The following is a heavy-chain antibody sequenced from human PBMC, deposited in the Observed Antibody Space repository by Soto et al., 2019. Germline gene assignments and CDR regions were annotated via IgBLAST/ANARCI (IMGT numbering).Heavy chain of an antibody. J-gene: IGHJ4*02. Sequence: GRSLRLSCAASGFTFSSYAMSWVRQAPGKGLEWVSAISGSGGSTYYADSVKGRFTISRDNSKNTLYLQMNSLRAEDTAVYYCAKNDRKPDYEFWSGPLYWGQGTLVTVSS. D-gene: IGHD3-3*01. CDR1: GFTFSSYA. CDR3: AKNDRKPDYEFWSGPLY. V-gene: IGHV3-23*01. CDR2: ISGSGGST.